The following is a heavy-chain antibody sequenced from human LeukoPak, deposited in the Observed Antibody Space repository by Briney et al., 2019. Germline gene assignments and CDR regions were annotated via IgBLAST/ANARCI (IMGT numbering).Heavy chain of an antibody. V-gene: IGHV3-9*01. J-gene: IGHJ4*02. CDR1: GFTFDDYA. Sequence: GGSLRLSCAASGFTFDDYAMHWVRHAPGKGLEWVSGISWNSGSIGYADSVKGRFTISRDNAKNSLYLQMNSLRAEDTALYYCAKDMVAAAGNAPTVWGQGTLVTVSS. CDR2: ISWNSGSI. CDR3: AKDMVAAAGNAPTV. D-gene: IGHD6-13*01.